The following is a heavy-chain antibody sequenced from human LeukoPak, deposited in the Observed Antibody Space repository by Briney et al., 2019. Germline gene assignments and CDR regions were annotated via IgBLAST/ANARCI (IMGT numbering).Heavy chain of an antibody. CDR2: IIPIFGTA. Sequence: ASVKVSCKASGDTFSSYAISWVRQAPGQGLEWMGGIIPIFGTANYAQKFQGRVTITADESTSTAYMELSSLRSEDTAVYYCARPSYVDTAIDAPLYYGMDVWGQGTTVTVSS. D-gene: IGHD5-18*01. CDR3: ARPSYVDTAIDAPLYYGMDV. J-gene: IGHJ6*02. V-gene: IGHV1-69*13. CDR1: GDTFSSYA.